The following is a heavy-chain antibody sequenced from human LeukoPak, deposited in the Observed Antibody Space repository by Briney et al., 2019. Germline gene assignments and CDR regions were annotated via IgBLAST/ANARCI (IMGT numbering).Heavy chain of an antibody. J-gene: IGHJ6*02. CDR3: ARDRHGSGTYNYYGMDV. CDR2: MNPLSGNT. CDR1: GYSFVTSD. Sequence: ASVKVSCKASGYSFVTSDINWVRQAAGQGLEWLGWMNPLSGNTGYAQKFQGRVTMTRNTSTGTAYMELSSLRSEDTAVYYCARDRHGSGTYNYYGMDVWGQGTTVTVSS. D-gene: IGHD3-10*01. V-gene: IGHV1-8*01.